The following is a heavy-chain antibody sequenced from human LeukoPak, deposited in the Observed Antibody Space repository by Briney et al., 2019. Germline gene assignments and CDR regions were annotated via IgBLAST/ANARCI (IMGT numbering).Heavy chain of an antibody. D-gene: IGHD2-2*03. CDR3: ARVGYCSSTSCYDGWFDP. J-gene: IGHJ5*02. CDR2: IIPIFGTA. CDR1: GGTFSRYA. V-gene: IGHV1-69*05. Sequence: PLASVKVSCKASGGTFSRYAISWVRQAPGQGLEWMGGIIPIFGTANYAQKFQGRVTITTDESTSTAYMALSSLRSEDTAVYYCARVGYCSSTSCYDGWFDPWGQGTLVTVSS.